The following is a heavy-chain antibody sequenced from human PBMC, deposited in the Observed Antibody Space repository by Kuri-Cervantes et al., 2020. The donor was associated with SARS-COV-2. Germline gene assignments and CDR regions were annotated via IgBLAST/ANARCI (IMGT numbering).Heavy chain of an antibody. CDR1: GYTFTSYG. Sequence: ASVKVSCKASGYTFTSYGISWVRQAPGRGLEWMGWISAYNGNTNYAQKLQGRVTMTTDTSTSTAYMELRSLRSDDTAVYYCAREWELDYYYYGMDVWGQGTTVTVSS. CDR2: ISAYNGNT. CDR3: AREWELDYYYYGMDV. D-gene: IGHD1-26*01. V-gene: IGHV1-18*04. J-gene: IGHJ6*02.